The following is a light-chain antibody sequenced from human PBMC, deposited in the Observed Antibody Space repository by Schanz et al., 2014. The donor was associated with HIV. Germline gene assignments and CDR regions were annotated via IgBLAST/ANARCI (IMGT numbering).Light chain of an antibody. V-gene: IGKV1-39*01. Sequence: DIQMTQPPSSLSASVGDRVTITCRASQSINTYLNWYQQKPGKAPKLLIYAASSLQSGVPSRFSGSGSGTDFTLTISSREPEDFATYDCQRTSGCPRTFGQGTTVQGK. CDR3: QRTSGCPRT. CDR2: AAS. CDR1: QSINTY. J-gene: IGKJ1*01.